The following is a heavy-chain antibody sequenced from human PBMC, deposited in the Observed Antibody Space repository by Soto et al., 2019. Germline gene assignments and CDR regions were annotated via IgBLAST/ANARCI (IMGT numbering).Heavy chain of an antibody. CDR1: GYSFTSYW. V-gene: IGHV5-51*01. Sequence: GESLKISCKGSGYSFTSYWIGWVRQMPGKGLEWMGIIYPGDSDTRYSPSFQDQVTISADKSISTAYLQWSSLKASDTAMYYCARRPYDFWSGYPRDYGMDVWGQGTTVTVSS. D-gene: IGHD3-3*01. J-gene: IGHJ6*02. CDR3: ARRPYDFWSGYPRDYGMDV. CDR2: IYPGDSDT.